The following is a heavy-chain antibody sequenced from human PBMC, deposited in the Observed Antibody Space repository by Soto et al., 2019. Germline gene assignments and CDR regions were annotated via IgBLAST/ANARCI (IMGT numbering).Heavy chain of an antibody. V-gene: IGHV3-23*01. CDR2: ISDSGGST. CDR1: GFTFSSHA. D-gene: IGHD2-15*01. Sequence: EVQLLESGGGLLQPGGSPRLSCAASGFTFSSHAMSWVRQAPGKGLEWVSTISDSGGSTYYADSVKGRFTISRDNSKNTLYLQMTSLRAEDTAVYYCAKVPRYCSGGSCYYFDYWGQGTLVTVSS. CDR3: AKVPRYCSGGSCYYFDY. J-gene: IGHJ4*02.